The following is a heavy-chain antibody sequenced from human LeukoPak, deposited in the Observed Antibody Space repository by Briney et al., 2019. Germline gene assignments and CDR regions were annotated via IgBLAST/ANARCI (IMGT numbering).Heavy chain of an antibody. CDR1: GLTFSSYW. J-gene: IGHJ3*02. V-gene: IGHV3-7*01. CDR2: IKQDGSEK. CDR3: ARELLRYFDWLTDAFDI. Sequence: PGGSLRLSCAASGLTFSSYWMSWVRQAPGKGREWVANIKQDGSEKYYEDSVKGRFTISRDNAKNSLYLQMNSLRAEDTAVYYCARELLRYFDWLTDAFDIWGQGTMVTVSS. D-gene: IGHD3-9*01.